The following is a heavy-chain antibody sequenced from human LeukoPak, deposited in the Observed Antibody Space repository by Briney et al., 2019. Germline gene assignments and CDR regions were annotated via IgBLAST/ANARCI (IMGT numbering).Heavy chain of an antibody. CDR1: GFTFSSYE. J-gene: IGHJ4*02. CDR2: ISSSDGTR. D-gene: IGHD6-19*01. CDR3: AREIVSAVAGNFDY. V-gene: IGHV3-48*03. Sequence: GGSLRLSCAASGFTFSSYEMNWVRRAPGKGLEWVSYISSSDGTRTYADSVKGRFTISRDNAKNSLYLEMNSLRAEDTAVYYCAREIVSAVAGNFDYWGQGTLVTVSS.